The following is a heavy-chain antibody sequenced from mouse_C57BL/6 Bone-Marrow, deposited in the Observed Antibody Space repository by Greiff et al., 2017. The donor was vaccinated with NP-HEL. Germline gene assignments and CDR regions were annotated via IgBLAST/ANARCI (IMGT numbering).Heavy chain of an antibody. J-gene: IGHJ3*01. CDR3: ARGGYGNYVPEFAY. CDR1: GYTFTSYW. CDR2: INPSNGGT. D-gene: IGHD2-10*02. Sequence: VQLHESGTELVKPGASVKLSCKASGYTFTSYWMHWVKQRPGQGLEWIGNINPSNGGTNYNEKFKSKATLTVDKSSSTAYMQLSSLTSEDSAVYYCARGGYGNYVPEFAYWGQGTLVTVSA. V-gene: IGHV1-53*01.